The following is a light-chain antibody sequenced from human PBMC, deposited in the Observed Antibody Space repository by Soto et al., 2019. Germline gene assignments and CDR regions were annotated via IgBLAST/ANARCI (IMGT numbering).Light chain of an antibody. CDR3: QHYGGSFI. Sequence: EIVLTQSPGTLSLSPGEGATVSCRVSQSINSKSLVWYQQKFGQAPRLLIYNTSSRATGIPDRFSSSWSGTDFLLSISRLEPEDFALYYCQHYGGSFIFGPGTKVDFK. V-gene: IGKV3-20*01. CDR2: NTS. J-gene: IGKJ3*01. CDR1: QSINSKS.